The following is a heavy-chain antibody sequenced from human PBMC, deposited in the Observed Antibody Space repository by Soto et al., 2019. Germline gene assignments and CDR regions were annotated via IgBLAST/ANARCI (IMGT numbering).Heavy chain of an antibody. D-gene: IGHD1-20*01. Sequence: PGGSLRLSCAASGFTFRGYYMTWIRQAPGKGLEWLSYISSSGSTIYYADSVKGRFTISRDNAKNSLFLQMNSLRAEDTAVYYCARLVTATRNYYYGMDVWSQGTTVTVSS. CDR1: GFTFRGYY. CDR2: ISSSGSTI. V-gene: IGHV3-11*01. CDR3: ARLVTATRNYYYGMDV. J-gene: IGHJ6*02.